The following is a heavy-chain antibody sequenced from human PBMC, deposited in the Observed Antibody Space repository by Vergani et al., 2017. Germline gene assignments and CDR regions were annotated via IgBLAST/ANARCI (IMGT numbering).Heavy chain of an antibody. Sequence: QVQLVESGGGVLQPGRSLRLSCAASGFTFSSYGMHWVRQAPGKGLEWVAVIWYDGSNKYYADSVKGRFTISRDNSKNTLYLQMNSLRAEDTAVYYCARDRDGYNSDYYGMDVWGQGTTVTVSS. CDR2: IWYDGSNK. CDR3: ARDRDGYNSDYYGMDV. V-gene: IGHV3-33*01. CDR1: GFTFSSYG. J-gene: IGHJ6*02. D-gene: IGHD5-24*01.